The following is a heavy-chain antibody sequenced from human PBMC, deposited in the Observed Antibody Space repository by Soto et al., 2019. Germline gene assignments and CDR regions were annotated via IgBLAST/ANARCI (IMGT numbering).Heavy chain of an antibody. CDR1: GYTFTSYY. V-gene: IGHV1-46*01. D-gene: IGHD6-13*01. Sequence: ASVKVSCKASGYTFTSYYMHWVRQAPGQGLEWMGIINPSGGSTSYAQKFQGRATMTRDTSTSTVYMELSSLRSEDTAVYYCARDKGTYSSSWSFYYYGMDVWGQGTTVTVSS. CDR3: ARDKGTYSSSWSFYYYGMDV. CDR2: INPSGGST. J-gene: IGHJ6*02.